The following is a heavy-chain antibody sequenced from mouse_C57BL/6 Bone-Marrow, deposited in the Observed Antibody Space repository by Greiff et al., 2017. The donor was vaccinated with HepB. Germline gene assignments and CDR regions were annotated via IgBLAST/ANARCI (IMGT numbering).Heavy chain of an antibody. J-gene: IGHJ2*01. D-gene: IGHD1-1*01. V-gene: IGHV3-6*01. Sequence: VQLKQSGPGLVKPSQSLSLTCSVTGYSITSGYYWNWIRQFPGNKLEWLGSLSYDGSNNYNPSLKNRISITRDTSKNQSFLQLNTVTTEDTATYYCARRGLYGTSYDFDYWGQGTTLTVSS. CDR2: LSYDGSN. CDR3: ARRGLYGTSYDFDY. CDR1: GYSITSGYY.